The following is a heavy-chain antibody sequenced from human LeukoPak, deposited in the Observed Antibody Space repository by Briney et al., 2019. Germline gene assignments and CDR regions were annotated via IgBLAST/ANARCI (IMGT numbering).Heavy chain of an antibody. V-gene: IGHV1-2*02. CDR2: INPNSGGT. CDR3: AREAMMATVTTNNFDY. CDR1: GYTFTGYY. J-gene: IGHJ4*02. Sequence: ASVKVSCKASGYTFTGYYMHWVRQAPGQGLEWMGWINPNSGGTNYAQKFQGRVTMTRDTSISTAYMELSRLRSDDTAVYYCAREAMMATVTTNNFDYWGQGTLSPSPQ. D-gene: IGHD4-17*01.